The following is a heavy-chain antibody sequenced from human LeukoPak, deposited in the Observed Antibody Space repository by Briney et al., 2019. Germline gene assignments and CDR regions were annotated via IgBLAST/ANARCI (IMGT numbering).Heavy chain of an antibody. CDR3: ARDCGGDCYYAFDI. V-gene: IGHV3-53*01. D-gene: IGHD2-21*01. CDR1: GFTVSSNY. CDR2: IYSGGST. J-gene: IGHJ3*02. Sequence: GGSLRLSCAASGFTVSSNYMSWVRQAPGKGLEWVSVIYSGGSTYYADSAKGRFTISRDNSKNTLYLQMNSLRAEDTAVYYCARDCGGDCYYAFDIWGQGTMVTVSS.